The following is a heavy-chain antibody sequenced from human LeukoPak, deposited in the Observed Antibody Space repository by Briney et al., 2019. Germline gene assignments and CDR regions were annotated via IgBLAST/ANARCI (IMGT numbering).Heavy chain of an antibody. D-gene: IGHD6-6*01. J-gene: IGHJ4*02. CDR2: IKQDGSER. CDR1: GFTFSSYW. V-gene: IGHV3-7*03. Sequence: PGGSLRLSCAASGFTFSSYWMSWVRQTPGKGLEWVAKIKQDGSERYYVDSARGRFTISRDNAKNSLYLQMNSLRAEDMAVYYCARDRGAARPNDYWGQGTLVTVSS. CDR3: ARDRGAARPNDY.